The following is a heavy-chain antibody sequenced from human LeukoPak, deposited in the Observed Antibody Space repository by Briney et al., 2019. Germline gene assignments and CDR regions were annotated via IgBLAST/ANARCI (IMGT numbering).Heavy chain of an antibody. D-gene: IGHD5-24*01. Sequence: ASVKVSCKASGYTFTYYYLHWVRQAPGQGLEWMGWINPNNGVTNSTQKFQGRVTMTSDASISTAYMVLNTLTSDDTAVYYCAQREKATNMGLEYWGQGTLVTVSS. CDR2: INPNNGVT. V-gene: IGHV1-2*02. J-gene: IGHJ4*02. CDR3: AQREKATNMGLEY. CDR1: GYTFTYYY.